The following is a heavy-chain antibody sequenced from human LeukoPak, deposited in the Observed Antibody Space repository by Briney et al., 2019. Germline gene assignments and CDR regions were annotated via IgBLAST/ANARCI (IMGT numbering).Heavy chain of an antibody. D-gene: IGHD1-26*01. V-gene: IGHV3-48*04. CDR3: ARVLEGGAADY. J-gene: IGHJ4*02. CDR1: GFTFGSYS. Sequence: GGSLRLSCAASGFTFGSYSMNWVRQAPGKGLEWVAYITSRSGTMFYADSVKGRFTISRDNAKNSLYLQMNSLRAEDTAVYYCARVLEGGAADYWGQGTLVTVSS. CDR2: ITSRSGTM.